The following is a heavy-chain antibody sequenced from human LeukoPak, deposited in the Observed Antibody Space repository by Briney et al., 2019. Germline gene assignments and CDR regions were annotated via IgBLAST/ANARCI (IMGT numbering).Heavy chain of an antibody. CDR1: GYTFTGYY. CDR3: AREDPGDAFDI. V-gene: IGHV1-2*02. J-gene: IGHJ3*02. Sequence: ASVKVSCKASGYTFTGYYMHWVRQAPGQGLEWMGWINPNSGGTNYAQKFQGRVTMTRDTSISTAYMELSRLRSDYPAVYYCAREDPGDAFDIWGQGTMVTVSS. CDR2: INPNSGGT.